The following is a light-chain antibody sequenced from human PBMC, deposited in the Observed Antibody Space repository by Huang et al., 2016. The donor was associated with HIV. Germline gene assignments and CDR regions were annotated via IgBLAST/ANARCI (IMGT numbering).Light chain of an antibody. CDR1: QDISNF. CDR3: QQYDSYPWT. V-gene: IGKV1-8*01. CDR2: AAS. Sequence: IRITQSPSSLSASTGDRVTIACRASQDISNFLAWFQQKPGRAPELLRYAASTLQPGVPSRFSGNGAATDFTLTIACLQSEDFATYYCQQYDSYPWTFGQGTQVEV. J-gene: IGKJ1*01.